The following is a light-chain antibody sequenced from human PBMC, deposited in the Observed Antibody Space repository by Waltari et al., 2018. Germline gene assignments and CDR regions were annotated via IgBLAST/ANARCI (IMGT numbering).Light chain of an antibody. J-gene: IGLJ2*01. V-gene: IGLV1-44*01. CDR2: LNN. Sequence: QSVLTQPPSASGTPGQRVTISCSGSSSNIGTYNVTWYQHLPGAAPKLLICLNNQRPSGVPDRFSASKSGTSASLAISGLQSEDEADYYCAAWDGSLNGVVFGGGTKLTVL. CDR1: SSNIGTYN. CDR3: AAWDGSLNGVV.